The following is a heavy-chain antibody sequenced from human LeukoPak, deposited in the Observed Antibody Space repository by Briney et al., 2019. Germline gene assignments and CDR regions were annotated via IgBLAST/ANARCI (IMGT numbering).Heavy chain of an antibody. D-gene: IGHD1-7*01. CDR3: TTDEDWNYARKDV. J-gene: IGHJ6*02. V-gene: IGHV3-15*04. CDR2: TVSEIDGGTT. CDR1: GFTFNYAW. Sequence: NAGVSLRLSCAASGFTFNYAWMSWVRQVPGKGLEWVGQTVSEIDGGTTDYATPVKGRFTISRDDSKSTLYLQMNSLKIEDTAVYYCTTDEDWNYARKDVWGQGATVIVSS.